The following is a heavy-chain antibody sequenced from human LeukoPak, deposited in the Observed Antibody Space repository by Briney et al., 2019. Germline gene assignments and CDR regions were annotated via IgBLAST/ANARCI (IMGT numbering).Heavy chain of an antibody. J-gene: IGHJ4*02. V-gene: IGHV3-23*01. CDR2: ISGSVVAT. CDR1: GFTFSNYA. CDR3: AKGTTIFLRYFDY. D-gene: IGHD2/OR15-2a*01. Sequence: GGSLRLSSAASGFTFSNYAMNWVRQAPGKGLEWVSIISGSVVATYYADSVKGRFTISRDNSKNTLYLQMNSLRAEDTAVYYCAKGTTIFLRYFDYWGQGTLVTVSS.